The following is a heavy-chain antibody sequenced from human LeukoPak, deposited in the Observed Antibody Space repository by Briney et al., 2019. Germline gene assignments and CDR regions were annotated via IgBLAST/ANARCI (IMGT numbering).Heavy chain of an antibody. CDR2: ISSSSYI. J-gene: IGHJ4*02. V-gene: IGHV3-21*01. Sequence: GGSLGLSCAASGFTFSSYSMNWVRQAPGKGLEWVSSISSSSYIYYADSVKGRFTISRDNAKNSLYLQMNSLRAEDTAVYYCARGDLAPTDSSGYYFDYWGQGTLVTVSS. CDR1: GFTFSSYS. D-gene: IGHD3-22*01. CDR3: ARGDLAPTDSSGYYFDY.